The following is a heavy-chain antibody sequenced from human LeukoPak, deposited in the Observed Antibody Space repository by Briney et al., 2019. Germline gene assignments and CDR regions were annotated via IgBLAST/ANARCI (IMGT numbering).Heavy chain of an antibody. V-gene: IGHV1-18*01. CDR3: ARDQEIAAAGFYYYYYGMDV. CDR1: GYIFSSYG. Sequence: ASVKVSCKASGYIFSSYGISWVRQAPGQGLEWMGWISAYNGNTNYAQKLQGRVTMTTDTSTSTAYMELRSLRSDDTAVYYCARDQEIAAAGFYYYYYGMDVWGQGTTVTVSS. J-gene: IGHJ6*02. CDR2: ISAYNGNT. D-gene: IGHD6-13*01.